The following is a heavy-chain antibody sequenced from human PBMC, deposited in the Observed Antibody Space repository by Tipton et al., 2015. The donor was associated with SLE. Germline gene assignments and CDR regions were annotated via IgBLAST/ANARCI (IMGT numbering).Heavy chain of an antibody. Sequence: SLRLSCAASGFTFSDYYMSWIRQAPGKGLEWVSYISSSGSTTYYADPVKGRFTISRDNAKNSLYLQMNSLRAEDTAVYYCAREDYDFWSGSSGSFDYWGQGPLVTVSS. D-gene: IGHD3-3*01. J-gene: IGHJ4*02. CDR1: GFTFSDYY. CDR2: ISSSGSTT. V-gene: IGHV3-11*01. CDR3: AREDYDFWSGSSGSFDY.